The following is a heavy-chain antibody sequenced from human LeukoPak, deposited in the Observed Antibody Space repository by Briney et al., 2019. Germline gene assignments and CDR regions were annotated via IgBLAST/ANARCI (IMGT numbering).Heavy chain of an antibody. J-gene: IGHJ6*04. CDR3: AELGITMIGGV. D-gene: IGHD3-10*02. CDR1: GFTFSNYG. CDR2: ISYDGSNK. V-gene: IGHV3-33*05. Sequence: GGSLRLSCAASGFTFSNYGMHWVRQAPGKGLEWVAVISYDGSNKYYADSVKGRFTISRDNSKNSLYLQMNSLRAEDTAVYYCAELGITMIGGVWGKGTTVTISS.